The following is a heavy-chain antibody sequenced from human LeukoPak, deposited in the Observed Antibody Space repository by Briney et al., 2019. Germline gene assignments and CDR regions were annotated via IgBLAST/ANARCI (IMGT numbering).Heavy chain of an antibody. V-gene: IGHV3-9*01. Sequence: SLSLLCAPSRFTFDDYAKHGPPRSRGKAGKWLTDICRSRGSIGYADSVKGRFTISRDNAKNSLYLQMNSLRAEDTALYYCAKDIGGYGVATSKYGFDYWGQGTLVTVSS. CDR2: ICRSRGSI. D-gene: IGHD5-12*01. CDR1: RFTFDDYA. J-gene: IGHJ4*02. CDR3: AKDIGGYGVATSKYGFDY.